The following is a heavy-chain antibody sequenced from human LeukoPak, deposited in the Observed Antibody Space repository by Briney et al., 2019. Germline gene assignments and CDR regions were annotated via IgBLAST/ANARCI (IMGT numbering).Heavy chain of an antibody. D-gene: IGHD2-21*01. V-gene: IGHV3-23*01. J-gene: IGHJ6*03. CDR3: AEGIFNPYYYMDV. Sequence: GGSLRLSCAASGFTFSGYTMSWVRQAPGKGLEWVSVISASGAGTYYADSVKGRFTISRENSKNTLYLQMNSLRAEDTAVYYCAEGIFNPYYYMDVWGKGTTVTVSS. CDR2: ISASGAGT. CDR1: GFTFSGYT.